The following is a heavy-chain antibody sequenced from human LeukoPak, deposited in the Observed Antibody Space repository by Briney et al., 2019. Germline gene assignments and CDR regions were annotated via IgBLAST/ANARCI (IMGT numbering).Heavy chain of an antibody. V-gene: IGHV3-48*03. D-gene: IGHD6-13*01. Sequence: GGSLRLSCAAFGFIFSNHEMNWVRQAPGKGLQWVSYISSTGRTIYYADSVKGRFTVSRDNAKNSLYLQMNSLRAEDTAVYYCARTLIAAVGGSKNWLDPWGQGTLVTVSS. CDR3: ARTLIAAVGGSKNWLDP. CDR1: GFIFSNHE. J-gene: IGHJ5*02. CDR2: ISSTGRTI.